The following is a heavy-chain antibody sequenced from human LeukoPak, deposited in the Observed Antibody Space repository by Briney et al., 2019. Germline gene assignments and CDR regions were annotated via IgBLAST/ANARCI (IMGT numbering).Heavy chain of an antibody. D-gene: IGHD2-15*01. V-gene: IGHV4-61*02. CDR1: GGSISSGSYY. CDR2: IYTSGIT. CDR3: ARRGFKGYCSDGSCYSRQPNWFDP. J-gene: IGHJ5*02. Sequence: SETLSLTCTVSGGSISSGSYYWSWIRQPAGKGLEWIGRIYTSGITNYNPSLMSRVTISVDTSKNQFSLKLSSVTAADTAVYYCARRGFKGYCSDGSCYSRQPNWFDPWGQGTLVTVSS.